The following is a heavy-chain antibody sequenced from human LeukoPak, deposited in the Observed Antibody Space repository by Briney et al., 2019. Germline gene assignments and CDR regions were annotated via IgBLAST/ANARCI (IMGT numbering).Heavy chain of an antibody. D-gene: IGHD6-6*01. J-gene: IGHJ4*02. CDR1: GFTFSDYY. CDR3: ARDLGYSSSYFDY. Sequence: GGSLRLSCAASGFTFSDYYMSWIRQAPGNGLEWVSYISSSGSTIYYADSVKGRFTISRDNAKNSLYLQMNSLRAEDTAVYYCARDLGYSSSYFDYWGQGTLVTVSS. CDR2: ISSSGSTI. V-gene: IGHV3-11*04.